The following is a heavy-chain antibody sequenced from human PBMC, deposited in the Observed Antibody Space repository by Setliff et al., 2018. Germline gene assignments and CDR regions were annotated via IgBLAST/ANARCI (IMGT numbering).Heavy chain of an antibody. D-gene: IGHD6-6*01. CDR1: GGSISSSSYY. V-gene: IGHV4-39*01. Sequence: SETLSLTCTVSGGSISSSSYYRGWIRQPPGKGLEWIGSIYYSGSTYYNPSLKSRVTISVDTSKNQFSLKLSSVTAADTAVYYCASCLAARRGGWFDPWGQGTQVTVSS. CDR2: IYYSGST. CDR3: ASCLAARRGGWFDP. J-gene: IGHJ5*02.